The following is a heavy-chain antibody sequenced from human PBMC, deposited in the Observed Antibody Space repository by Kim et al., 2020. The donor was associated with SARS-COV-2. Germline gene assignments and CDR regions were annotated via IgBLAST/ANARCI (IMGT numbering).Heavy chain of an antibody. V-gene: IGHV3-7*03. CDR2: IKKDGSEA. J-gene: IGHJ4*02. Sequence: GGSLRLSCAASGFTFSNYWMAWVRQAPGKGLEWVANIKKDGSEANYVDSVKGRFTISRDNAKNSLYLQMNSLRAEDTAVYYCVRDMXLLWYGXXXYWGQGTXXXXSS. CDR1: GFTFSNYW. CDR3: VRDMXLLWYGXXXY. D-gene: IGHD3-10*01.